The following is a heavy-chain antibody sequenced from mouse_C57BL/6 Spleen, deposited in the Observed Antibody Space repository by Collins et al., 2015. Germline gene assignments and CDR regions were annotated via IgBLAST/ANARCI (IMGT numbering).Heavy chain of an antibody. Sequence: EVQLQQSGPELVKPGASVKMSCKAFGYTFTDYNMHWVKQSHGKSLEWIGNINPNNGGTSYNQKFKGKATLTEKKSSSTAYMELRSLTSEDSAVYYCARGGLTTVVAPGAMDYWGQGTSVTVSS. CDR2: INPNNGGT. CDR1: GYTFTDYN. D-gene: IGHD1-1*01. CDR3: ARGGLTTVVAPGAMDY. J-gene: IGHJ4*01. V-gene: IGHV1-22*01.